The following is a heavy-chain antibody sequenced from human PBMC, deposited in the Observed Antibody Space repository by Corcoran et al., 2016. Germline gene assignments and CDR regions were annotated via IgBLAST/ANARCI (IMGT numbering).Heavy chain of an antibody. V-gene: IGHV3-33*01. D-gene: IGHD2-21*01. J-gene: IGHJ5*02. Sequence: QVRLVESGGGVVQPGESLRLSCAASGFTFSTYAMHWVRQAPGKGLEWVAVIWYDGSNKYYGDSVKGRFTISRDNSKNTLSLQINNLRAEDTAIYYCAREGMADRGGERGWIDPCGQGALVTVSS. CDR3: AREGMADRGGERGWIDP. CDR2: IWYDGSNK. CDR1: GFTFSTYA.